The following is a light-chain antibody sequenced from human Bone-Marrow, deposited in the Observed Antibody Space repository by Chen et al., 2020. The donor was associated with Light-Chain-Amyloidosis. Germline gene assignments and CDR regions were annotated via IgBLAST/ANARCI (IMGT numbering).Light chain of an antibody. CDR2: DDS. CDR3: QVWDRSSDRPV. V-gene: IGLV3-21*02. Sequence: SYVLTYPSSVSVAPGQTATIARGGNNIGSTSVHWYQQTPGQAPLLVVYDDSDRPSGIPERLSGSNSGNTATLTISRVEAGDEADYYCQVWDRSSDRPVFGGGTKLTVL. CDR1: NIGSTS. J-gene: IGLJ3*02.